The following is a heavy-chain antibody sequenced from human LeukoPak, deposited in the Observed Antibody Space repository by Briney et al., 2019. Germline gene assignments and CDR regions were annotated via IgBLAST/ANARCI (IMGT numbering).Heavy chain of an antibody. CDR2: ISWNSGSI. V-gene: IGHV3-9*01. D-gene: IGHD3-10*01. J-gene: IGHJ3*02. CDR3: AKSHYYGSGSPFWGAFDI. Sequence: GGSLRLSCAASGLTFDDYAMHWVRQAPRKGLEWVSGISWNSGSIGYADSVKGRFTISRDNAKNSLYLQMNSLRAEDTALYYCAKSHYYGSGSPFWGAFDIWGQGTMVTVSS. CDR1: GLTFDDYA.